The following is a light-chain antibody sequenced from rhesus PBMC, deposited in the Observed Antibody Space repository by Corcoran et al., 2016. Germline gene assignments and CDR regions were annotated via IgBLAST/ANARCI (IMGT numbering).Light chain of an antibody. V-gene: IGKV1-69*01. CDR2: RAS. J-gene: IGKJ3*01. Sequence: DIQMTQSPSSLSASVGDRVTITCRASQDISHWLAWYQQQPGKAPKLLIYRASNLEIGVPSRFSGSGSGTDFTLTISSLQPEDIATYYCQQHDNSPFTFGPGTKLDIK. CDR3: QQHDNSPFT. CDR1: QDISHW.